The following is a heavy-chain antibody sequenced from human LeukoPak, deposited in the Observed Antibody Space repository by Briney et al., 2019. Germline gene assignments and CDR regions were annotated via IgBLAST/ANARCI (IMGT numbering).Heavy chain of an antibody. D-gene: IGHD2-2*01. CDR1: GYSISSGGYY. CDR2: IYTSGNT. V-gene: IGHV4-31*03. Sequence: SQTLSLTCTASGYSISSGGYYWSWIRQHPGKGLEWIGYIYTSGNTYYNPSLKSRVDILLDTSKNQFSLKLSSVTAADTAVYYCARIPYCSSTSCHDPYFDCWGQGTLVTVSS. CDR3: ARIPYCSSTSCHDPYFDC. J-gene: IGHJ4*02.